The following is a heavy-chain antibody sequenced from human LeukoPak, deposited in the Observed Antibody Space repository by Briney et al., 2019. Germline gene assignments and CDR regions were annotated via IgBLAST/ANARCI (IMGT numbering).Heavy chain of an antibody. CDR3: ARGVAAAGTDWFDP. J-gene: IGHJ5*02. D-gene: IGHD6-13*01. CDR2: IYHSGGT. Sequence: PSGTLSLTCAVSGGSISSSNWWSWVRQPPGKGLEWIGEIYHSGGTNYNPSLKSRVTISVDKSKNQFSLKLSSVTAADTAVYYCARGVAAAGTDWFDPWGQGTLVTVSS. V-gene: IGHV4-4*02. CDR1: GGSISSSNW.